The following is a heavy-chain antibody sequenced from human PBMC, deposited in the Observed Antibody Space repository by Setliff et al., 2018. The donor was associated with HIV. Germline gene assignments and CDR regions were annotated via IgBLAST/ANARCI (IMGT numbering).Heavy chain of an antibody. CDR2: IYYNGNT. Sequence: SETLSLTCTVSGGSISSYYWSWIRQPPGKGLEWIGYIYYNGNTNYNPPLKSRVTISVDTSKNQLSLKLSSVTAADTAVYYCAREIYGGNSRPVDYWGQGTLVTVSS. CDR3: AREIYGGNSRPVDY. J-gene: IGHJ4*02. D-gene: IGHD4-17*01. CDR1: GGSISSYY. V-gene: IGHV4-59*01.